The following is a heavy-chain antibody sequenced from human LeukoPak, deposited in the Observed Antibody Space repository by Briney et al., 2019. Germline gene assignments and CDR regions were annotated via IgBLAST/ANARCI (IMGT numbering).Heavy chain of an antibody. D-gene: IGHD6-19*01. Sequence: GASVKVSCKASGGTLSSYAISWVRQAPGQGLEWMGRIIPLFGTANYAQKFQGRDTITTDESTSTASMELSSLRSEDTAVYYCARVGSSGWYYPIWFDPWGQGTLVTVSS. V-gene: IGHV1-69*05. J-gene: IGHJ5*02. CDR3: ARVGSSGWYYPIWFDP. CDR1: GGTLSSYA. CDR2: IIPLFGTA.